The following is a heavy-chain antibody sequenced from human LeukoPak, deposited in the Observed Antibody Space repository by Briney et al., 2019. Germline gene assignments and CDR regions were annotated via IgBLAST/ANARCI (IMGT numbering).Heavy chain of an antibody. Sequence: GGSLRLSCAAAGFTFSSYAMSWVRQAPGKGLEWVSAISGSGGSTYYADSVKGRFTISRDNSKNTLYLQMNSLRAEDTAVYYCAKDNYGDYVMGTWGQGTLVTVSS. CDR1: GFTFSSYA. J-gene: IGHJ5*02. D-gene: IGHD4-17*01. V-gene: IGHV3-23*01. CDR3: AKDNYGDYVMGT. CDR2: ISGSGGST.